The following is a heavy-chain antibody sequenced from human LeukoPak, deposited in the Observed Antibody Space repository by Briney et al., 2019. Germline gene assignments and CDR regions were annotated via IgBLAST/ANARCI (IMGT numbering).Heavy chain of an antibody. J-gene: IGHJ3*02. CDR3: ASYPKLWFGELFHDAFDI. CDR2: IYHSGST. Sequence: SETLSLTCTVSGGSISSSNWWSWVRQPPGKGLEWIGEIYHSGSTNYNPSLKSRVTISVDKSKNQFSLKLSSVTAADTAVYYCASYPKLWFGELFHDAFDIWGQGTMVTVSS. D-gene: IGHD3-10*01. CDR1: GGSISSSNW. V-gene: IGHV4-4*02.